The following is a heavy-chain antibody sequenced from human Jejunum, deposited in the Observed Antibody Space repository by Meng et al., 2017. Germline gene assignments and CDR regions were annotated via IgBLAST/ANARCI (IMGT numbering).Heavy chain of an antibody. D-gene: IGHD6-19*01. CDR3: ARDMAVAGNTRPYYFDY. CDR1: GFTFSSYE. J-gene: IGHJ4*02. CDR2: ISDSGTTI. Sequence: GESLKTSCAASGFTFSSYEMNWVRQAPGKGLEGVSYISDSGTTIYYADSVKGRFTISRDNAKNSLYLQMNSLRAEDTAVYYCARDMAVAGNTRPYYFDYWGQGTLVTVSS. V-gene: IGHV3-48*03.